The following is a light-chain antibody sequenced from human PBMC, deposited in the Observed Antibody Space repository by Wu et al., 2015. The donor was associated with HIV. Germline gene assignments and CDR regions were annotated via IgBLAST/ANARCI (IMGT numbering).Light chain of an antibody. CDR1: QSVSSY. CDR3: QQRSNWPRT. CDR2: DAS. V-gene: IGKV3-11*01. J-gene: IGKJ1*01. Sequence: EIVLTQSPATLSLSPGERATLSCRASQSVSSYFAWYQQKPGQAPRLLIYDASNRATGIPARFSGSGFGTDFTLTISSLEPEDFAVYYCQQRSNWPRTFGQGTKVEIK.